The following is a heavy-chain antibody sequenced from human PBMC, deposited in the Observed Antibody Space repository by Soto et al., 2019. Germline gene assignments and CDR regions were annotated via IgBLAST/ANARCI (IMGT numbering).Heavy chain of an antibody. CDR3: AKDRTAGTRMGDY. Sequence: QVQLVESGGGVVQPGRSLRLSCAASGFTFSSYGMHWVRQAPGKGLEWVAVISYDGSNKYYADSVKGRFTISRDNSKKTLYLQMNSLRGEDTAVYYCAKDRTAGTRMGDYWGQGTLVTVSS. V-gene: IGHV3-30*18. J-gene: IGHJ4*02. CDR2: ISYDGSNK. CDR1: GFTFSSYG. D-gene: IGHD6-19*01.